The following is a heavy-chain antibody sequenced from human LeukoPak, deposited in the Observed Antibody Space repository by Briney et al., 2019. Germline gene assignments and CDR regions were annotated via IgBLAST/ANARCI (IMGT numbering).Heavy chain of an antibody. Sequence: GGSLRLSCTASGFTFSDYAMNWLRQAPGKGLEWVSYITGSSDSLLYADSVKGRFTISRDNAKNSLYLQMNSLRAEDTALYYCAKVRRTNHANTFYYWGQGNLVTVSS. J-gene: IGHJ4*02. D-gene: IGHD2-8*01. V-gene: IGHV3-48*01. CDR1: GFTFSDYA. CDR3: AKVRRTNHANTFYY. CDR2: ITGSSDSL.